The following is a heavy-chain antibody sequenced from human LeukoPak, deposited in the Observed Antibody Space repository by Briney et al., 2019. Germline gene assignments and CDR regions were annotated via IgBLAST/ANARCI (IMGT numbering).Heavy chain of an antibody. V-gene: IGHV1-8*01. CDR1: GYTFTSYD. CDR3: ARGTIAHQRWLQFRRREAWSVPDY. D-gene: IGHD5-24*01. CDR2: MNPNSGKT. Sequence: ASVKVSCKASGYTFTSYDINWVRQATGQGLEWMGWMNPNSGKTGYAQKFQGRVTMTRNTSISTAYMELSSLRSEDTAVYYCARGTIAHQRWLQFRRREAWSVPDYWGQGNLVTVSS. J-gene: IGHJ4*02.